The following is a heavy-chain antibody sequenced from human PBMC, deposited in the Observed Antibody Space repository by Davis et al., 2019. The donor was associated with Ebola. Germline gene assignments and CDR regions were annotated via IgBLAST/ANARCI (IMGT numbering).Heavy chain of an antibody. CDR1: GFTVSSNY. V-gene: IGHV3-53*01. CDR2: IYSGGST. CDR3: ASPQDKSVAATQFDY. J-gene: IGHJ4*02. D-gene: IGHD2-15*01. Sequence: PGGSLRLSCAASGFTVSSNYMSWVRQAPGKGLEWVSVIYSGGSTYYADSVKGRFTISRDNSKNTLYLQMNSLRAEDTAVYYCASPQDKSVAATQFDYWGQGTLVTVSS.